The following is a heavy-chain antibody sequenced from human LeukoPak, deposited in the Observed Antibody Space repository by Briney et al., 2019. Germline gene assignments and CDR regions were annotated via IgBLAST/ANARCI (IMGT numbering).Heavy chain of an antibody. CDR3: ARESSSSYFDY. CDR1: GGPISSHY. Sequence: IPSETLSLTCTVSGGPISSHYWRWIRQPPGKGLEWIGYIYYSGSTNYNPSLKSRVTISVDTSKNQFSLKLSSVTAADTAVYYCARESSSSYFDYWGQGTLVTVSS. CDR2: IYYSGST. D-gene: IGHD6-6*01. V-gene: IGHV4-59*11. J-gene: IGHJ4*02.